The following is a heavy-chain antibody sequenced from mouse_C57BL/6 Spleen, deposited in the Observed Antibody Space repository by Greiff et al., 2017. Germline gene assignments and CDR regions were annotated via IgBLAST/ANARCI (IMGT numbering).Heavy chain of an antibody. V-gene: IGHV14-2*01. D-gene: IGHD3-2*02. CDR2: IYPEDGET. CDR3: AREGGEASAWFAY. CDR1: GFNIKDYY. Sequence: EVQLQQSGAELVKPGASVKLSCTASGFNIKDYYMHWVKQRPEQGLEWIGRIYPEDGETKYAPKFQGKATVTADTSSNTAYLQLSSLTSEDTAVDYCAREGGEASAWFAYWGQGTLVTVSA. J-gene: IGHJ3*01.